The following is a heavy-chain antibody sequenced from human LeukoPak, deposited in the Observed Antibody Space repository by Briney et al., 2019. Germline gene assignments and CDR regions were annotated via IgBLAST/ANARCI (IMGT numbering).Heavy chain of an antibody. CDR3: ARGGLLWFGELLSEKGNWFDP. J-gene: IGHJ5*02. D-gene: IGHD3-10*01. Sequence: GGSLRLSCAASGFTSSSYSMNWVRQAPGKGLEWVSSISSSSSYIYYADSVKGRFTISRDNAKNSLYLQMNSLRAEDTAVYYCARGGLLWFGELLSEKGNWFDPWGQGTLVTVSS. V-gene: IGHV3-21*04. CDR2: ISSSSSYI. CDR1: GFTSSSYS.